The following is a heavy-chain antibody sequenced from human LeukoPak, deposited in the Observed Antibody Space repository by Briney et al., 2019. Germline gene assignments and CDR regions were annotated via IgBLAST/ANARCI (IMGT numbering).Heavy chain of an antibody. CDR1: GFTFSSYA. CDR2: ISYDGSNK. V-gene: IGHV3-30-3*01. J-gene: IGHJ4*02. D-gene: IGHD4-11*01. CDR3: ARCGYSNEYYFDY. Sequence: GRSLRLSCAASGFTFSSYAMHWVRQAPGKGLEGVAVISYDGSNKYYADSVKGRFTISRDNSKNTLYLQMNSLRAEDTAVYYCARCGYSNEYYFDYWGQGTLVTVSS.